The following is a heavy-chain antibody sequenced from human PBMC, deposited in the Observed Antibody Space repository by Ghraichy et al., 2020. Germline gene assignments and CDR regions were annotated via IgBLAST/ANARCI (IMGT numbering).Heavy chain of an antibody. Sequence: GESLNISCAASGFTFSSYAMSWVRQAPGKGLEWVSAISGSGGSTYYADSVKGRFTISRDNSKNTLYLQMNSLRAEDTAVYYCAKGRRGGALNYFDYWGQGTLVTVYS. J-gene: IGHJ4*02. CDR1: GFTFSSYA. CDR3: AKGRRGGALNYFDY. CDR2: ISGSGGST. V-gene: IGHV3-23*01. D-gene: IGHD3-3*01.